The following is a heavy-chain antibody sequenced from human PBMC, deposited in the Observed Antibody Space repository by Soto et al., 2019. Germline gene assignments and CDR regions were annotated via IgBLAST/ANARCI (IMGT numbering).Heavy chain of an antibody. V-gene: IGHV3-23*01. Sequence: GGSLRISCAASGFTFSSYAMSWVRQAPGKGLEWVSSMSGAGRSSYDADSVKGRFTISRDNSKNTLYLQMNNLRAEDTALYYCAKGPIFGVENIYDYWGQGTLVTVSS. D-gene: IGHD3-3*01. J-gene: IGHJ4*02. CDR1: GFTFSSYA. CDR2: MSGAGRSS. CDR3: AKGPIFGVENIYDY.